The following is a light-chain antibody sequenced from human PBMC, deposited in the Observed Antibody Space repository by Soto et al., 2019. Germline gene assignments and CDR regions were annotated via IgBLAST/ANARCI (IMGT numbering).Light chain of an antibody. CDR1: QSVSSSF. CDR3: QQYGSSPWT. V-gene: IGKV3-20*01. J-gene: IGKJ1*01. Sequence: EIVLTQSPDTLSLSPGERATLCCKASQSVSSSFLAWYQQKPGQAPRLLIYGASTRATGIPDRFSGSGSGTDFTLTISRLEPEDFAVYYCQQYGSSPWTFGQGTKVEIK. CDR2: GAS.